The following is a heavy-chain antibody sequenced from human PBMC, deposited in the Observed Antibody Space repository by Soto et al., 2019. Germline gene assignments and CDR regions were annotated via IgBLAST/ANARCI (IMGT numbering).Heavy chain of an antibody. J-gene: IGHJ4*02. CDR2: ISGSGGST. CDR1: GFTFSSYA. D-gene: IGHD5-18*01. V-gene: IGHV3-23*01. Sequence: EVQLLESGGGLVQPGGTLRLSCAASGFTFSSYAMSWVRQAPGKGLEWVSAISGSGGSTYYADSVKGRFTISRDNSKNTLYLQMNSLRAEDTAVYYCAKGQELWPKGFDYWGQGTLVTVSS. CDR3: AKGQELWPKGFDY.